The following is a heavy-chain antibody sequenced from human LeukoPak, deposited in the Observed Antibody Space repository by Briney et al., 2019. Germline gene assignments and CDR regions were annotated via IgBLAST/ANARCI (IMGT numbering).Heavy chain of an antibody. CDR2: IYHSGST. CDR1: GGSISSSNW. V-gene: IGHV4-4*02. Sequence: SETLSPTCAVSGGSISSSNWWSWVRQPPGKGLEWIGEIYHSGSTNYNPSLKSRVTISVDKSKNQFSLNLSSVTAADTAVYYCARSYSNYVHWYFDLWGRGALVTVSS. D-gene: IGHD4-11*01. CDR3: ARSYSNYVHWYFDL. J-gene: IGHJ2*01.